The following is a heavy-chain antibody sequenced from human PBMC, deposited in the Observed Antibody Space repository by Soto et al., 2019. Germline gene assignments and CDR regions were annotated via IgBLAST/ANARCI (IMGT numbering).Heavy chain of an antibody. V-gene: IGHV1-3*05. CDR1: GYTFTSYA. CDR2: INAGNGNT. CDR3: ARVIGYYSFIDY. J-gene: IGHJ4*02. D-gene: IGHD3-22*01. Sequence: QVQLVQSGAEEKKPGASVKVSCKASGYTFTSYAMHWVRQAPGQRLEWMGWINAGNGNTKYSQKFQGRVTITRDTYASTAYMELSSLRSEDTAVYYCARVIGYYSFIDYWGQGTLVTVSS.